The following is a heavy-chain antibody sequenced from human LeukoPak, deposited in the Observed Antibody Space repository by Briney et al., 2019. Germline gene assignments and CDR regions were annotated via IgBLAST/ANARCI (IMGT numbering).Heavy chain of an antibody. V-gene: IGHV3-11*03. CDR2: ISSSSRYT. CDR3: ASLVDSSSWYVDFGMDV. J-gene: IGHJ6*02. Sequence: PGGSLRLSCAASGFTFSDYYMSWIRQAPGKGLEWVSYISSSSRYTNYADSVKGRFTISRDNAKNSLYLQMNSLRAEDTAVYYCASLVDSSSWYVDFGMDVWGQGTTVTVSS. CDR1: GFTFSDYY. D-gene: IGHD6-13*01.